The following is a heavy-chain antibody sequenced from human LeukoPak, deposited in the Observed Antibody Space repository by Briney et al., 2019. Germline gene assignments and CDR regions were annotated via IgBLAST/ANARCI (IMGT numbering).Heavy chain of an antibody. CDR3: ARKRVGATLPDY. Sequence: SETLSLTCAVSGGSISSNNWWSWVRQPPGKGLEWIGEIHHSGSTNYNPSLKSRVTISVDTSKNNFSLKLSSVTAADTAVYYCARKRVGATLPDYWGQGTLVTVSS. V-gene: IGHV4-4*02. D-gene: IGHD1-26*01. CDR2: IHHSGST. J-gene: IGHJ4*02. CDR1: GGSISSNNW.